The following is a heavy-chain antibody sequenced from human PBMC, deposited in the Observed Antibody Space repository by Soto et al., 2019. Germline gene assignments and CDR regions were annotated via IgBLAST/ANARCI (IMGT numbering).Heavy chain of an antibody. J-gene: IGHJ6*02. CDR1: GFTFSSYW. CDR3: ARDEATLRYYYYYGMDV. V-gene: IGHV3-7*03. CDR2: IKQDGSEK. Sequence: EVQLVESGGGLVQPGGSLRLSCAASGFTFSSYWMSWVRQAPGKGLEWVANIKQDGSEKYYVDSVKGRFTMSRDNAKNSLYLQMNSLRAEDTAVYYCARDEATLRYYYYYGMDVWGQGTTVTVSS.